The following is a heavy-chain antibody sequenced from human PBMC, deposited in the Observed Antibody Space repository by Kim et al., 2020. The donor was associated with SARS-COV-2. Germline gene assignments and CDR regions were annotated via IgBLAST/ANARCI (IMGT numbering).Heavy chain of an antibody. CDR2: SDGSST. CDR3: ARHIKN. J-gene: IGHJ4*02. Sequence: SDGSSTSYADSVKGRFTISRDNAKNTLYLQMNSLRAEDTAVYYCARHIKNWGQGTLVTVSS. V-gene: IGHV3-74*01.